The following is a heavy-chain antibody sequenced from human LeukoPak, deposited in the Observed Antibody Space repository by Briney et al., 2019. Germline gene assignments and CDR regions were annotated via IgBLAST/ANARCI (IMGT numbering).Heavy chain of an antibody. V-gene: IGHV4-39*01. CDR2: IYYSGST. D-gene: IGHD3-16*01. Sequence: SETLSLTCTVSGGSISSSSYYWGWIRQPPGKGLEWIGSIYYSGSTYYNPSLKSRVTISVDTSKNQFSLKLSSVTAADTAVYYCARSGGYFDLWGRGTLVTVSS. J-gene: IGHJ2*01. CDR3: ARSGGYFDL. CDR1: GGSISSSSYY.